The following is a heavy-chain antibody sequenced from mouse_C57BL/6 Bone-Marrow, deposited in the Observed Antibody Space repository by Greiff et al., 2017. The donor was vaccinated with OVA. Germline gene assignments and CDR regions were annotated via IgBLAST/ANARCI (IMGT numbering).Heavy chain of an antibody. Sequence: VQLQESGPGLVQPSQSLSITCTVSGFSLTSYGVHWVRQSPGKGLEWLGVIWRGGSTDYNAAFMSRLSITKDNSKSQVFFKMNSLQADDTAIYYCAKESDLLRAMDYWGQGTSVTVSS. CDR1: GFSLTSYG. D-gene: IGHD2-1*01. CDR2: IWRGGST. V-gene: IGHV2-5*01. J-gene: IGHJ4*01. CDR3: AKESDLLRAMDY.